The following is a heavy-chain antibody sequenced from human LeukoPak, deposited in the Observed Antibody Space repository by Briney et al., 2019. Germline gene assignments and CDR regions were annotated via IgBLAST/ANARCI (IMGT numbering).Heavy chain of an antibody. Sequence: SSETLSLTCTVSGGSISSYYWSWIRQPPGKGLEWIGCIYSSGSTNYNPSLKSRVTISVDTSKNQFSLKLSSVTAADTAVYYCARDYYDILTGSRFDPWGQGTLVTVSS. J-gene: IGHJ5*02. CDR3: ARDYYDILTGSRFDP. V-gene: IGHV4-4*08. CDR1: GGSISSYY. CDR2: IYSSGST. D-gene: IGHD3-9*01.